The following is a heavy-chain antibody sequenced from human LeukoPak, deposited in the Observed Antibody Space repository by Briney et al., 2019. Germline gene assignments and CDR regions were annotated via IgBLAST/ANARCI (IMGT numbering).Heavy chain of an antibody. CDR1: GYTFTGYY. CDR2: INPNSGGT. CDR3: ARVPLSGGVWGAFDI. J-gene: IGHJ3*02. V-gene: IGHV1-2*04. D-gene: IGHD3-16*01. Sequence: ASVKVSCKASGYTFTGYYMHWVRQAPGQGLECMRWINPNSGGTNYAQKFQGWVTMTRDTSISTAYMELSRLRSGDTAVYYCARVPLSGGVWGAFDIWGQGTMVTVSS.